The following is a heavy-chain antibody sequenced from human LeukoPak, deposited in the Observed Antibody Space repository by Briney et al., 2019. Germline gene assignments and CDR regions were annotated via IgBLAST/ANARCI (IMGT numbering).Heavy chain of an antibody. Sequence: GASVKVSCKASGYTFRNYIITWARQAPGQGLEWMGWISAYNGNTNYAQKLQGRVTMTTDTSTSTAYMELRSLRSDDTAVYYCAREMVRYMDVWGKGTTVTVSS. V-gene: IGHV1-18*01. CDR1: GYTFRNYI. CDR2: ISAYNGNT. J-gene: IGHJ6*03. D-gene: IGHD6-13*01. CDR3: AREMVRYMDV.